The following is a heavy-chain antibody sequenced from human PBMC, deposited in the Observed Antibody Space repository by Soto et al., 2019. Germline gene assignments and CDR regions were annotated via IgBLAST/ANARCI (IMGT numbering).Heavy chain of an antibody. J-gene: IGHJ5*02. CDR3: ARDLAPYYGGNSGWFDP. V-gene: IGHV1-3*01. CDR2: INAGNGNT. Sequence: ASVKVSCKASGYTFTSYAMHWVRQAPGQRLEWMGWINAGNGNTKYSQKFQGRVTITRDTSASTAYMELSSLRSEDTAVYYCARDLAPYYGGNSGWFDPWGQGTLVTVSS. CDR1: GYTFTSYA. D-gene: IGHD4-17*01.